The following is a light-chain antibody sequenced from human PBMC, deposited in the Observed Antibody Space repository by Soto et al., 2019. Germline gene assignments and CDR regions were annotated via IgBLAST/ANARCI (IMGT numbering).Light chain of an antibody. J-gene: IGLJ2*01. CDR2: DVN. CDR1: SSDVGGYHY. V-gene: IGLV2-11*01. Sequence: QSVLTQPRSVSGSPGQSVTLSCTGTSSDVGGYHYVSWYQHHPGKAPKIIIYDVNKRPSGIPDRFSGPKSGNTASLTISGIQTEDEADYYCCSYAGSYTLVFGGGTKLTVL. CDR3: CSYAGSYTLV.